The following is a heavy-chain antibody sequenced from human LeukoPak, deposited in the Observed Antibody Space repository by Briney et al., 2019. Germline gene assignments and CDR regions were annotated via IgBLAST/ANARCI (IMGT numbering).Heavy chain of an antibody. V-gene: IGHV4-31*03. CDR1: GGSISSGGYY. CDR2: IYYSGST. CDR3: ARGRYDILTGYDDAFDI. Sequence: PSETLSLTCTVSGGSISSGGYYWSWTRQHPGKGLEWIGYIYYSGSTYYNPSLKSRVTISVDTSKNQFSLKLSSVTAADTAVYYCARGRYDILTGYDDAFDIWGQGTMVTVSS. D-gene: IGHD3-9*01. J-gene: IGHJ3*02.